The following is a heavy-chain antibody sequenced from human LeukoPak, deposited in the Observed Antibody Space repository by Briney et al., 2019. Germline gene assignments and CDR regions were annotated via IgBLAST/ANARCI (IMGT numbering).Heavy chain of an antibody. Sequence: GGSLRLSCEASGFTFSSYSMNWVRQAPGKGLEWVSYISSSSSTIYYADSVKGRFTISRDNAKNSLYLQMNSLRAEDTAVYYCARDGSGSYGVRYFDYWGQGTLVTVSS. D-gene: IGHD1-26*01. CDR2: ISSSSSTI. CDR3: ARDGSGSYGVRYFDY. V-gene: IGHV3-48*04. J-gene: IGHJ4*02. CDR1: GFTFSSYS.